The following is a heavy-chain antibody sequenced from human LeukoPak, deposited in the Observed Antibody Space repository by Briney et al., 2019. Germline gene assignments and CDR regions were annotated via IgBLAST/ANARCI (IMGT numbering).Heavy chain of an antibody. CDR3: AKAQLGQQLVLPDDY. D-gene: IGHD6-13*01. CDR2: ISYDGSNK. V-gene: IGHV3-30*18. Sequence: GGSLRLSCAASGFTFSSYGIHWVRQAPGKGLEWVAVISYDGSNKYYADSVKGRFTISRDNSKNTLYLQMNSLRAEDTAVYYCAKAQLGQQLVLPDDYWGQGALVTVSS. J-gene: IGHJ4*02. CDR1: GFTFSSYG.